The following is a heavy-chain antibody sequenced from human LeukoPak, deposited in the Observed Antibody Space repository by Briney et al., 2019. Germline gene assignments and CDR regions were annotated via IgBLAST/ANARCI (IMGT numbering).Heavy chain of an antibody. CDR1: GFTFSDYY. V-gene: IGHV3-11*04. J-gene: IGHJ4*02. CDR3: AKDGQLRIRYFDWLVFDY. D-gene: IGHD3-9*01. CDR2: ISSSGSTI. Sequence: PGGSLRLSCAASGFTFSDYYMSWIRQAPGKGLEWVSYISSSGSTIYYADSVKGRFTISRDNAKNSLYLQMNSLRAEDTAVYYCAKDGQLRIRYFDWLVFDYWGQGTLVTVSS.